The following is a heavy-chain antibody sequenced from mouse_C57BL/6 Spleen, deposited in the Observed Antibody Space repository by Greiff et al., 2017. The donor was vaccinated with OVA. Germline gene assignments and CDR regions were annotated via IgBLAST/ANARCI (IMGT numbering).Heavy chain of an antibody. CDR1: GYTFTSYW. CDR3: AREGDLTGNAMDY. V-gene: IGHV1-64*01. Sequence: QVQLQQPGAELVKPGASVKLSCKASGYTFTSYWMHWVKQRPGQGLEWIGMIHPNSGSTNYNEKFKSKATLTVDKSSSTAYMQLSSLTSEDSAVYYCAREGDLTGNAMDYWGQGTSVTVSS. CDR2: IHPNSGST. J-gene: IGHJ4*01.